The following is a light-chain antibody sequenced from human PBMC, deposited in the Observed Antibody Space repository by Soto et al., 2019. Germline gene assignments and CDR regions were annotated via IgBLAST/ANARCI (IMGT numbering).Light chain of an antibody. J-gene: IGKJ1*01. CDR2: GAS. CDR1: QSVSSSY. Sequence: EIVLPQSPDTLSLSPGERATLSCRASQSVSSSYLAWYQQNAGQAPRIVIYGASSRATGIPDRFSGSVSGTDFTLTISRLETEDFAVYECQQYGSSTWTFGQVTKVDI. V-gene: IGKV3-20*01. CDR3: QQYGSSTWT.